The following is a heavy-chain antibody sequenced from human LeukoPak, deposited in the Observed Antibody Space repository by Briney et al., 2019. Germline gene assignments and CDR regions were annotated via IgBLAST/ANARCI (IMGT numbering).Heavy chain of an antibody. CDR2: IYPGDSDT. D-gene: IGHD3-3*01. V-gene: IGHV5-51*01. CDR3: ARSDYDFWSGYYPLFDC. J-gene: IGHJ4*02. Sequence: GESLKISCKGSGYSFTSYWIGGVRQMPGKGLEWMGIIYPGDSDTRYSPSFQGHVTISADKSISTAYLQWSSLKASDTAMYYCARSDYDFWSGYYPLFDCWGQGTLVTVSS. CDR1: GYSFTSYW.